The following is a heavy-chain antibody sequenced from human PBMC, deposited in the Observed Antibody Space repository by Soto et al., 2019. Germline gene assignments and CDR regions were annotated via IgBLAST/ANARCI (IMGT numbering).Heavy chain of an antibody. J-gene: IGHJ6*02. Sequence: QVQLVESGGGVVQPGRSLRLSCAASGFTFSSYGMHWVRQAPGKGLEWVAVISYDGSNKYYADSVKGRFTISRDNSKNAPYLQMNGLRAGDSAAYYCAEDRRPNYYYGMDGWGQGTTVTVSS. D-gene: IGHD6-25*01. CDR1: GFTFSSYG. V-gene: IGHV3-30*18. CDR3: AEDRRPNYYYGMDG. CDR2: ISYDGSNK.